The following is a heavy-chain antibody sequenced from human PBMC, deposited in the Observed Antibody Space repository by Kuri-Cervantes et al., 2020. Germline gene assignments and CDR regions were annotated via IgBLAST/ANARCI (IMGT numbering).Heavy chain of an antibody. CDR1: GYTFTSYY. CDR2: INPSGGST. Sequence: ASVKVSCKASGYTFTSYYMHWVRQAPGQGLEWMGIINPSGGSTSYAQKFQGRVTMTRDTSTSTVYMELSSLRSEDTAVYYCARELHDYGGIPWEGDYYYGMDVWGQGTTVTVSS. V-gene: IGHV1-46*01. J-gene: IGHJ6*02. CDR3: ARELHDYGGIPWEGDYYYGMDV. D-gene: IGHD4-23*01.